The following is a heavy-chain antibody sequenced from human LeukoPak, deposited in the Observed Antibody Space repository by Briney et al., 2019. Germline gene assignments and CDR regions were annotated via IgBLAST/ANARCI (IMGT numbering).Heavy chain of an antibody. CDR1: GFTFSSYW. CDR3: ARVHNYHDSSGYYPSFDY. J-gene: IGHJ4*02. Sequence: SGGSLRLSCAASGFTFSSYWMHWVRQAPGKGLVWVSRINSDGSSTSYADSVKGRFTISRDNAKNTLYLQMNSLRAEDTAVYYCARVHNYHDSSGYYPSFDYWGQGTLVTVSS. V-gene: IGHV3-74*01. CDR2: INSDGSST. D-gene: IGHD3-22*01.